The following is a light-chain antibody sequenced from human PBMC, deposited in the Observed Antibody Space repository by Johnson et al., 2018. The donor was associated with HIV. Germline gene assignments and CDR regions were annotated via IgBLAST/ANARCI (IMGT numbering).Light chain of an antibody. CDR1: SSNIGNNY. CDR2: DNN. CDR3: GTWENRRTPGGV. V-gene: IGLV1-51*01. J-gene: IGLJ1*01. Sequence: QSVLTQPPSVSAAPGQKVTISCSGSSSNIGNNYVSWYQQLPGTAPKLLIYDNNKRPSGIPDRFSGSKSGTSATLAITGLQTGDEADYYCGTWENRRTPGGVFGTGTKVTVL.